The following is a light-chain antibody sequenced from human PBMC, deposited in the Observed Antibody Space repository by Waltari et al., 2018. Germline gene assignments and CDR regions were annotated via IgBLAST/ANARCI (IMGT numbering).Light chain of an antibody. V-gene: IGLV1-40*01. Sequence: QSVLTQPPSVSGAPGQRVTIYCTGHSSNIGAGYDVHWYQQLPGTAPNPLIYGNSNRPSGVPDRFSGSKSGTSASLAITGLQAEDEADYYCQSYDSSPGVVFGGGTKLTVL. CDR1: SSNIGAGYD. J-gene: IGLJ2*01. CDR2: GNS. CDR3: QSYDSSPGVV.